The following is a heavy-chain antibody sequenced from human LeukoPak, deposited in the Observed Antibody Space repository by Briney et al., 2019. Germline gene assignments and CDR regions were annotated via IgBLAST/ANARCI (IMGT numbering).Heavy chain of an antibody. D-gene: IGHD3-10*01. Sequence: PSETLSLTCVVYGGSFSGYHWSWLRQSPGKGLEWVGETNHRGSTNYNPSLKRRVTMSLDTSKNQFSLKLSSVTAADTAVYYCAKSLYGSGSYYNWFDPWGQGTLVTVSS. V-gene: IGHV4-34*01. J-gene: IGHJ5*02. CDR2: TNHRGST. CDR1: GGSFSGYH. CDR3: AKSLYGSGSYYNWFDP.